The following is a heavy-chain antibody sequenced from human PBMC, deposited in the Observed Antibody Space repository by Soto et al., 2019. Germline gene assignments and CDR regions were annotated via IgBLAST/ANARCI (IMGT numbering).Heavy chain of an antibody. CDR2: IKQDGSEK. V-gene: IGHV3-7*01. D-gene: IGHD5-18*01. Sequence: GGSLRLSCAASGFTFSSYWMSWVRQAPGKGLEWVANIKQDGSEKYYVDSVKGRFTISRDNAKNSLYLQMNSLRAEDTAVYYCARGRSYLQLWGFLDYWGQGTLVTVSS. J-gene: IGHJ4*02. CDR1: GFTFSSYW. CDR3: ARGRSYLQLWGFLDY.